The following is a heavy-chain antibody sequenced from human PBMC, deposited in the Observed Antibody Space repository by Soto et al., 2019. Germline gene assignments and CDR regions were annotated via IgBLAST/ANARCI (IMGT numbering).Heavy chain of an antibody. V-gene: IGHV1-69*13. CDR1: GGTFSNHA. CDR2: IILPFGTP. D-gene: IGHD4-17*01. Sequence: QVRLVQSGAEVKKPGSSVKVSCKASGGTFSNHAINWVRQAPGQGPEWMGVIILPFGTPNYAQRFQGRVTITAAESMTTAYMELNGLRSEDTAVYYCARGPDYAGYIDDWGQGSLVTVSS. CDR3: ARGPDYAGYIDD. J-gene: IGHJ4*02.